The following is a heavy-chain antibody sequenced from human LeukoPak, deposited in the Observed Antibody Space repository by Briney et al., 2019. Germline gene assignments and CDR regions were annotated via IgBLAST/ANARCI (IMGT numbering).Heavy chain of an antibody. CDR2: IYYSGST. CDR1: GGSISSYY. D-gene: IGHD3-10*01. Sequence: SETLSLTCTVSGGSISSYYWSWIRQPPGKGLEWIGYIYYSGSTNYNPSLKSRVTISVDTSKNQFSLKLSSVTAADTAVYYCARTLGDYGSESYYYWGQGTLVTVSS. V-gene: IGHV4-59*08. J-gene: IGHJ4*02. CDR3: ARTLGDYGSESYYY.